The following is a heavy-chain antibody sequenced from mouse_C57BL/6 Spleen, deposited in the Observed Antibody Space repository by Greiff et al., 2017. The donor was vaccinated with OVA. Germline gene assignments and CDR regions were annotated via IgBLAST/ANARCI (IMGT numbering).Heavy chain of an antibody. CDR1: GYTFTDYE. CDR2: IDPETGGT. CDR3: TGGNYKDYAMDY. J-gene: IGHJ4*01. Sequence: VQLQQSGAELVRPGASVTLSCKASGYTFTDYEMHWVKQTPVHGLEWIGAIDPETGGTAYNQKFKGKAILTADKASSTAYMELRSLTSEDSAVYYCTGGNYKDYAMDYWGQGTSVTVSS. D-gene: IGHD2-1*01. V-gene: IGHV1-15*01.